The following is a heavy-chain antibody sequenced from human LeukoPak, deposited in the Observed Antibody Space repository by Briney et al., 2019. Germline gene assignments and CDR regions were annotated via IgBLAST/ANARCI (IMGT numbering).Heavy chain of an antibody. J-gene: IGHJ4*02. Sequence: ESGPVLVKTTETLTLTCTVSGFSGFSLNTARMGVSWIRQPPGKALEWLAHIFSNDEKSYRTSLKSRLTISKDPSKSQVVLTMTSMDPVDTATYYCARTDYDYVWGSYHPLDQWGQGTLVTVSS. D-gene: IGHD3-16*02. CDR1: GFSLNTARMG. CDR2: IFSNDEK. CDR3: ARTDYDYVWGSYHPLDQ. V-gene: IGHV2-26*01.